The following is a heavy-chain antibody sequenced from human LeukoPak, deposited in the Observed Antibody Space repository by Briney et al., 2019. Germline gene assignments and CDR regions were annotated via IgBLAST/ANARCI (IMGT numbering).Heavy chain of an antibody. CDR1: GYTFSSYW. Sequence: PGESLSISCKGSGYTFSSYWIGWVRQMPGKGLEWMGIIYPGDSDTRYSPSLQGQATISVDTSIGTAYLQWSSLKASDTAIYYCARQNDFWLDYWGQGTLVTVSS. CDR2: IYPGDSDT. CDR3: ARQNDFWLDY. D-gene: IGHD3-3*01. V-gene: IGHV5-51*01. J-gene: IGHJ4*02.